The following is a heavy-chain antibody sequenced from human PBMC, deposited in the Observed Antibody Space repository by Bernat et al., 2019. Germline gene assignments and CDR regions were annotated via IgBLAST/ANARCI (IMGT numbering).Heavy chain of an antibody. Sequence: EVQLVESGGGLVQLGRSLRLSCAASGFTFDDYAMLWVRQAPGKGLEWVSGISWNSGSIGYADSVKGRFTISRDNAKSSLYLQMNSLRAEDTALYYCAKDFLCRGFRRYGMDVWGQGTTVTVSS. J-gene: IGHJ6*02. CDR2: ISWNSGSI. CDR3: AKDFLCRGFRRYGMDV. V-gene: IGHV3-9*01. D-gene: IGHD2-15*01. CDR1: GFTFDDYA.